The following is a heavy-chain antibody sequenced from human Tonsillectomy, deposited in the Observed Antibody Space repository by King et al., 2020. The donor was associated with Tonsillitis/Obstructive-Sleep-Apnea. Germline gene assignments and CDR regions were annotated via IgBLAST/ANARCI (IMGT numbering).Heavy chain of an antibody. J-gene: IGHJ6*02. CDR1: GYIVTSYH. CDR2: INPNGGRT. Sequence: QLVQSGAEVKKPGASVKVSCKASGYIVTSYHMDWVRQAPGQGLEWMGIINPNGGRTSYAQKFQGRVSMTRDTSTSTVYMELSSLRSEDTAVYYCAREDNGDFDYGMDVWGQG. D-gene: IGHD4-17*01. V-gene: IGHV1-46*01. CDR3: AREDNGDFDYGMDV.